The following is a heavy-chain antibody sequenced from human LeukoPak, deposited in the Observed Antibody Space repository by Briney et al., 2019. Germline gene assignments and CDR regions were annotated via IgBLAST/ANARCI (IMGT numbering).Heavy chain of an antibody. CDR2: INHSGST. J-gene: IGHJ4*02. D-gene: IGHD6-19*01. CDR1: GGSISSASYY. CDR3: AGRRYSSGWGRLDY. Sequence: SETLSLTCTVSGGSISSASYYWSWIRQPAGKGLEWIGEINHSGSTNYNPSLKSRVTISVDTSKNQFSLKLSSVTAADTAVYYCAGRRYSSGWGRLDYWGQGTLVTVSS. V-gene: IGHV4-61*10.